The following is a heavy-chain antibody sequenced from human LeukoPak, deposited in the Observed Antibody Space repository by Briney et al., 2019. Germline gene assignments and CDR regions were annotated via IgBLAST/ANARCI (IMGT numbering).Heavy chain of an antibody. D-gene: IGHD5-12*01. CDR1: GYTFTSYG. CDR2: ISAYNGNT. J-gene: IGHJ3*02. Sequence: ASVKVSCKASGYTFTSYGISWVRQAPGQGLEWMGWISAYNGNTNYAQKRQGRVTMTTDTSTSTAYMELRSLRSDDTAVYYCAKEDSGYDYWALGPNAFDIWGQGTMVTVSS. V-gene: IGHV1-18*01. CDR3: AKEDSGYDYWALGPNAFDI.